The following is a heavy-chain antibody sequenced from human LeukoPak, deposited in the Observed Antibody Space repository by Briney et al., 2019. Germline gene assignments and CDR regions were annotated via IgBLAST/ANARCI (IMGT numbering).Heavy chain of an antibody. D-gene: IGHD5-12*01. J-gene: IGHJ6*02. V-gene: IGHV3-23*01. CDR3: AKTHYDLLDV. Sequence: PSETLSLTCTVSGGSINPYYWTWIRQSAGKGLEWVSAMNNGPGATFYRDSVRGRFTISRDDSKSTLYLQMNSLRAEDTGTYYCAKTHYDLLDVWGQGTTVTVSS. CDR1: GGSINPYY. CDR2: MNNGPGAT.